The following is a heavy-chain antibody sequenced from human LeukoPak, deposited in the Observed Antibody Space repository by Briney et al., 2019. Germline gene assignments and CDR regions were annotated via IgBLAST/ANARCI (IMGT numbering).Heavy chain of an antibody. CDR2: INHGGST. D-gene: IGHD6-13*01. V-gene: IGHV4-34*01. J-gene: IGHJ4*02. CDR1: GGSFSGYY. Sequence: SETLSLTCAVYGGSFSGYYWSWIRQPPGKGLEWIGEINHGGSTNYNPSLKSRVTISVDTSKNQFSLKLSSVTAADTAVYYCAREVCSSSWYSDYWGQGTLVTVSS. CDR3: AREVCSSSWYSDY.